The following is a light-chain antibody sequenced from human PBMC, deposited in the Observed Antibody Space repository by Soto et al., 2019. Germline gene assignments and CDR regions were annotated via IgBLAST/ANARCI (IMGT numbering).Light chain of an antibody. J-gene: IGKJ4*01. CDR2: DAS. CDR1: QTVRNNY. Sequence: EFVLTQSPRTLSLSPGERSNLSCRASQTVRNNYLAWYQQKPGQDPRLLIYDASSRTTGIPDRFSGGGSGTDFTLTISRLETEDFAVYYCQQFSSYPLTFGEGTRWIS. CDR3: QQFSSYPLT. V-gene: IGKV3-20*01.